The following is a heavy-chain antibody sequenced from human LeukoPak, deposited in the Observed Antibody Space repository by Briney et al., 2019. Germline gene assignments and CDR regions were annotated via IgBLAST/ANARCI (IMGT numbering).Heavy chain of an antibody. J-gene: IGHJ6*03. V-gene: IGHV1-2*02. CDR1: GGTLSSYA. D-gene: IGHD3-22*01. Sequence: ASVKVSCKASGGTLSSYAISWVRQAPGQGLEWMGWINPNSGGTNYAQKFQGRVTMTRDTSISTAYMELSRLRSDDTAVYYCARPAVVGYYYYYYMDVWVKGTTVTVSS. CDR2: INPNSGGT. CDR3: ARPAVVGYYYYYYMDV.